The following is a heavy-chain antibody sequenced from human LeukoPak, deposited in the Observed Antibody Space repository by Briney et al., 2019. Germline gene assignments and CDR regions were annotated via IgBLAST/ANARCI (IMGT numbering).Heavy chain of an antibody. Sequence: SQTLSLTCAVSGGSISSGGYSWSWIRQPPGKGLEWIGYIYHSGSTYYNPSLKSRVTISVDRSKNQFSLKLSSVTAADTAVYYCARESRAGVFDYWGQGTLATVSS. D-gene: IGHD3-10*01. CDR1: GGSISSGGYS. V-gene: IGHV4-30-2*01. CDR2: IYHSGST. J-gene: IGHJ4*02. CDR3: ARESRAGVFDY.